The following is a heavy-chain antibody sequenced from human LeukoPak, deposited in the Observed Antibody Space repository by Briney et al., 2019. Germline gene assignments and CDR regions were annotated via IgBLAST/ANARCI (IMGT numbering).Heavy chain of an antibody. D-gene: IGHD4-17*01. CDR3: ARPYGDYYDAFDI. CDR1: GGSLSSGDYY. Sequence: SETLSLTCTVSGGSLSSGDYYWGWVRQPPGKGLEWIGYIYYSGSTYYNPSLKSRVTISVDTSKNQFSLKLTSVTASAPAVYYCARPYGDYYDAFDIWGQGTMVTVSS. V-gene: IGHV4-30-4*01. J-gene: IGHJ3*02. CDR2: IYYSGST.